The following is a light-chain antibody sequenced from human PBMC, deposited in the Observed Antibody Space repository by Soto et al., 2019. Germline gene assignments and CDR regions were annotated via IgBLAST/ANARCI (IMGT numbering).Light chain of an antibody. CDR3: QQYNSYSLT. J-gene: IGKJ4*01. CDR2: DAS. V-gene: IGKV1-5*01. CDR1: QSISSR. Sequence: DIQMTQSPSTLSASVGDRVTITCRASQSISSRLAWYQQKPGKAPKILIYDASNLESGDPSRFSASGSGTEFTLTISSLQPDDFASYYCQQYNSYSLTFGGGTKVEIK.